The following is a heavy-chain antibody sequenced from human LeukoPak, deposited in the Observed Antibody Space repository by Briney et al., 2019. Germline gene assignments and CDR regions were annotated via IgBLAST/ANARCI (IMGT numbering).Heavy chain of an antibody. J-gene: IGHJ4*02. V-gene: IGHV4-38-2*01. CDR1: GYSISSGYC. CDR3: ARFKRAGGWSYFDY. CDR2: IYHSGST. D-gene: IGHD6-19*01. Sequence: SETLSLTCAVSGYSISSGYCWGWIRQPPGKGLEWIGSIYHSGSTYYNPSLKSRVTISVDTSKNQFSLKLSSVTAADTAVYYCARFKRAGGWSYFDYWGQGTLVTVSS.